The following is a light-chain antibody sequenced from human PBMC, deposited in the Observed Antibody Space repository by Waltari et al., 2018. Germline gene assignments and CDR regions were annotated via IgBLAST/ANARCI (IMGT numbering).Light chain of an antibody. CDR3: QQYNNWPRT. CDR2: GAS. V-gene: IGKV3-15*01. J-gene: IGKJ1*01. CDR1: QSLSIN. Sequence: EVVMTQSPATLSVSPGERATLSCRASQSLSINLAWFQQKPGQAPRLLIYGASTRATGIPAWFSGSGSETEFTLTISSLQSEDFAIYYCQQYNNWPRTFGQGTKVEIK.